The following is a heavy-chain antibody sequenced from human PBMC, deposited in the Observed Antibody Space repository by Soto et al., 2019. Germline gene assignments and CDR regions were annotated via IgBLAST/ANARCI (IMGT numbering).Heavy chain of an antibody. J-gene: IGHJ1*01. CDR1: GYIFSNYV. V-gene: IGHV1-18*01. CDR2: ISTYNANT. CDR3: ARERDGSSWSSAESLQY. Sequence: GASVKVSCKASGYIFSNYVIGWVRQAPGQGLEWMGWISTYNANTYYAQKFQGRVTMTTDTSTSTAYMELRSLRSDDTAVFYCARERDGSSWSSAESLQYWGQGTLVTVSS. D-gene: IGHD6-13*01.